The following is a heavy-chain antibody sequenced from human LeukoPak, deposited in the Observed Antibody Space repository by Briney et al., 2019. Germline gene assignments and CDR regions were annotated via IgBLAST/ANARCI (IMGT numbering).Heavy chain of an antibody. CDR3: ARSRSSGYDYRFDY. CDR1: GGSISSYY. D-gene: IGHD3-22*01. J-gene: IGHJ4*02. CDR2: IYYSGST. V-gene: IGHV4-59*08. Sequence: PSETLSLTCTVSGGSISSYYWNWIRQPPGKGLEWIGYIYYSGSTNYNPSLKSRVTISVDTSKNQFSLKLTSVTAADTAVYYCARSRSSGYDYRFDYWGQGTLVTVSS.